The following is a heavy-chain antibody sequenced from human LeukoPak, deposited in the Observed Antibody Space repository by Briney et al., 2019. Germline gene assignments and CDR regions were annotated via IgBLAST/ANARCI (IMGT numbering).Heavy chain of an antibody. CDR1: GGTLNSYV. D-gene: IGHD3-10*01. CDR3: ARDISVGWFGEFTEDYYMDV. CDR2: IIPISGTT. V-gene: IGHV1-69*06. Sequence: ASVKVSCKASGGTLNSYVISWVRQAPGQGLEWMGGIIPISGTTNYAQKFQGRVTITADKSTSTAYMELSSLRSEDTAVYYCARDISVGWFGEFTEDYYMDVWGKGTTVTVSS. J-gene: IGHJ6*03.